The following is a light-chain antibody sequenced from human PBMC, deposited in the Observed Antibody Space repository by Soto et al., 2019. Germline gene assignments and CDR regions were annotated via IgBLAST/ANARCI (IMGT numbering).Light chain of an antibody. V-gene: IGKV1-9*01. CDR1: QGIANF. CDR2: GAS. J-gene: IGKJ3*01. CDR3: QQLNSFPIP. Sequence: IQLTQSPSSLSASVGDRVTISCRASQGIANFLDWYQQKPGKAPKLLIYGASTLQCGVPSRFSGSGSGTDFTLTISSLQPEDFATYYCQQLNSFPIPFGPGTKVDIK.